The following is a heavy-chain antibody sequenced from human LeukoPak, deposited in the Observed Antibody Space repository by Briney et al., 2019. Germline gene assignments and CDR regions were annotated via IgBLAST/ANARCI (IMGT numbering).Heavy chain of an antibody. Sequence: ASVKVSCKASGYTFTSNYIHWVRQAPGQGLVWMGIINPSGGSTSYAQKFQGRVTMTRDTSTSTVYMELSSLRSEDTAVYYCARAQAEIGINCSGGSCYLATLGYWGQGTLVTVSS. CDR1: GYTFTSNY. V-gene: IGHV1-46*01. J-gene: IGHJ4*02. CDR2: INPSGGST. CDR3: ARAQAEIGINCSGGSCYLATLGY. D-gene: IGHD2-15*01.